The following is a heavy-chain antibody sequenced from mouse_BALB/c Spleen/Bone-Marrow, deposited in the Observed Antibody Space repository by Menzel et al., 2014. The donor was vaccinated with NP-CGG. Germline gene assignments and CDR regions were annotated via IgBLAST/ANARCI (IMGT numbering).Heavy chain of an antibody. CDR1: GFTFSNYG. D-gene: IGHD2-1*01. J-gene: IGHJ2*01. CDR3: VRANYGNAVDYFDF. Sequence: VQLKESGGGLVQPGGSLKLSCAASGFTFSNYGMSWVRRTPDKRLELVATINGNGGSTYYPDSVKGRFTISRDTAKKTLYLQMSSLKSEETAMYYCVRANYGNAVDYFDFWGQGTTLTVSS. V-gene: IGHV5-6-3*01. CDR2: INGNGGST.